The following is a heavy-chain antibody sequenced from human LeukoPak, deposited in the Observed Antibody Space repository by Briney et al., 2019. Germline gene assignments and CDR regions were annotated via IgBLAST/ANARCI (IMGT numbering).Heavy chain of an antibody. Sequence: GGSLRLSCAASGFTVSDNYMTWVHQPPGKGLEWVSVLYTGGTAYYADSVKGRFTISRDNSKNTLYLQMNSLRAEDTAVYYCARAYFDWSPYYMDVWGQGTTVTVFS. CDR2: LYTGGTA. V-gene: IGHV3-66*01. CDR1: GFTVSDNY. CDR3: ARAYFDWSPYYMDV. J-gene: IGHJ6*02. D-gene: IGHD3-9*01.